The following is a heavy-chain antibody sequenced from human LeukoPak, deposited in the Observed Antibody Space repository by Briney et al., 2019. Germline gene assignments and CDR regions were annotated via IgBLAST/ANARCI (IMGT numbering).Heavy chain of an antibody. CDR2: ISAYNDNT. Sequence: ASVKVSRKASGYTFTSYGISWVRQAPGQGLEWMGWISAYNDNTNFAQKLQGRVTMTTDTSTSTAYMDLRSLRSDDTAVYYCARDQAATNTQVRFCLDWGQGTLVTVSS. CDR1: GYTFTSYG. D-gene: IGHD3-9*01. J-gene: IGHJ4*02. CDR3: ARDQAATNTQVRFCLD. V-gene: IGHV1-18*01.